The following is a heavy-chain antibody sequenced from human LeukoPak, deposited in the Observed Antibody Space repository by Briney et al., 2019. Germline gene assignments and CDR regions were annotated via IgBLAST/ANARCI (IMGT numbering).Heavy chain of an antibody. V-gene: IGHV1-2*02. CDR1: GYTFTGYY. CDR2: INPNSGGT. D-gene: IGHD6-13*01. J-gene: IGHJ4*02. CDR3: ARSGSLQQLVRGPFDY. Sequence: GASVKVSCKASGYTFTGYYMHWVRQAPGQGLEWMGWINPNSGGTNYAQKFQGRVTMTRDTSNSTAYMELSRLRSDDTAVYYCARSGSLQQLVRGPFDYWGQGTLVTVSS.